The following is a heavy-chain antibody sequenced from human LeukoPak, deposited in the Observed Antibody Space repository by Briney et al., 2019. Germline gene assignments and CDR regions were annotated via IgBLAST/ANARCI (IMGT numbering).Heavy chain of an antibody. CDR1: GFIFSNFA. D-gene: IGHD3-22*01. Sequence: GGSLRLSCEASGFIFSNFAMSWVRQAPGKGLEWVAGISGSGGGTNYADSVKGRFTISRDNPKNTLYLQMNRLRAEDTAVYFCAKRGVVIRVILVGFHKEAYYFDSWGQGALVTVSS. V-gene: IGHV3-23*01. CDR2: ISGSGGGT. J-gene: IGHJ4*02. CDR3: AKRGVVIRVILVGFHKEAYYFDS.